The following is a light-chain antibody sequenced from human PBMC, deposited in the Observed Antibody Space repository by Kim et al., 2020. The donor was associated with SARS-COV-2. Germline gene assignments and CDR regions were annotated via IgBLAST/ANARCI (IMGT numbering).Light chain of an antibody. CDR3: SSYTISSTP. CDR1: SSDVGGYNY. Sequence: QSALTQPASVSGSPGQSITISCTGTSSDVGGYNYVSWYQQHPGKAPKLMIYDVSKRPSGVSNRFSGSKSGNTASLTISGLQAEDEADYYCSSYTISSTPFGTGTKVTVL. J-gene: IGLJ1*01. CDR2: DVS. V-gene: IGLV2-14*01.